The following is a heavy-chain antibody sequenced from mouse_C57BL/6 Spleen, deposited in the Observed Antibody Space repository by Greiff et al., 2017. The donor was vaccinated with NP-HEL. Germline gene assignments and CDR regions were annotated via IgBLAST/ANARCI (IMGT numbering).Heavy chain of an antibody. CDR3: ARDGSNFSMDY. J-gene: IGHJ4*01. D-gene: IGHD2-5*01. V-gene: IGHV1-50*01. CDR1: GYTFTSYW. Sequence: QVQLQQPGAELVKPGASVKLSCKASGYTFTSYWMQWVKQRPGQGLEWIGEIDPSDSYTNYNQKFKGKATLTVDTASSTAYMQLSSLTSEDSAVYYCARDGSNFSMDYWGQGTSVTVSS. CDR2: IDPSDSYT.